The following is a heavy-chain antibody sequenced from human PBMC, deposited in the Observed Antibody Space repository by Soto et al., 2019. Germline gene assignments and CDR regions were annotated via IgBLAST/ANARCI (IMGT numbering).Heavy chain of an antibody. Sequence: GGSLRLSCAASGFTFSSYSMNWVRQAPGKGLEWVSSISSSSSYIYYADSVKGRFTISRDNAKNSLYLQMNSLRAEDTAVYYCARGRPEGIEFDPWGQGTLVTVSS. CDR1: GFTFSSYS. CDR2: ISSSSSYI. J-gene: IGHJ5*02. CDR3: ARGRPEGIEFDP. D-gene: IGHD6-13*01. V-gene: IGHV3-21*01.